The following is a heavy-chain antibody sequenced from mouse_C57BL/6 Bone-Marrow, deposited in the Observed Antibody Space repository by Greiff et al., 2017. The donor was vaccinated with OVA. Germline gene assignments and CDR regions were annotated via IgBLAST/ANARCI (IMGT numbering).Heavy chain of an antibody. CDR3: AYDGPYYFDY. V-gene: IGHV1-15*01. J-gene: IGHJ2*01. CDR2: IDPETGGT. Sequence: VQLQQSGAELVRPGASVTLSCKASGYTFTDYEMHWVKQTPVHGLEWIGAIDPETGGTAYNQKFKGKAILTADKSSSTAYMELRSLTSEDSAVYYCAYDGPYYFDYWGQGTTLTVSS. D-gene: IGHD2-3*01. CDR1: GYTFTDYE.